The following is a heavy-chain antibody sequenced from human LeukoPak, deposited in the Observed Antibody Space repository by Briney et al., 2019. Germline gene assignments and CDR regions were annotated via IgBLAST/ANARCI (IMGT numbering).Heavy chain of an antibody. D-gene: IGHD3-9*01. CDR1: GFSFSTFG. CDR2: IWNDGSKK. CDR3: AKDSLRYFDWLPGD. V-gene: IGHV3-33*06. Sequence: GRSLRLSCAASGFSFSTFGMHWARRAPGKGLEWVAVIWNDGSKKFYAESVKGRFTISRDNSQNTLYLQMNRLRAEDTAVYYCAKDSLRYFDWLPGDWGQGTLVTVSS. J-gene: IGHJ4*02.